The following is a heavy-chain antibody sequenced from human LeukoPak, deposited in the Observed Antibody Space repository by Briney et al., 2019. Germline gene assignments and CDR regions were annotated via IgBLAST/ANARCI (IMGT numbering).Heavy chain of an antibody. D-gene: IGHD6-13*01. CDR2: IYYSGST. CDR3: ARPLSGSSSWHGDAFDI. Sequence: PSETLSLTCTVSGGSISSSTYYWGWIRQPPGKGLEWIGSIYYSGSTYYNASLKSRVIISADTSKNQFSLKLSSVTAADTAVYYCARPLSGSSSWHGDAFDIWGQGTMVTVSS. J-gene: IGHJ3*02. CDR1: GGSISSSTYY. V-gene: IGHV4-39*01.